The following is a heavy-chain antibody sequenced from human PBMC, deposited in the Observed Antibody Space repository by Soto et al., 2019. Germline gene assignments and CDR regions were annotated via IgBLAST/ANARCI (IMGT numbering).Heavy chain of an antibody. D-gene: IGHD3-3*01. CDR3: AKDVAQYYDFWSGYYGSWGYYYGMDV. V-gene: IGHV1-18*01. CDR2: ISAYNGNT. Sequence: VKVSCKASGYTFTSYGISWVRQAPGQGLEWMGWISAYNGNTNYAQKLQGRVTMTTDTSTSTAYMELRSLRSDDTAVYYCAKDVAQYYDFWSGYYGSWGYYYGMDVWGQGTTVTVSS. CDR1: GYTFTSYG. J-gene: IGHJ6*02.